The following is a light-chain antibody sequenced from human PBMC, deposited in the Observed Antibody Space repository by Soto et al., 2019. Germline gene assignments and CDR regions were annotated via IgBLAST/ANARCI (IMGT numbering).Light chain of an antibody. Sequence: QPVLTQSPSASGTPGQRVTISCSGGNSNIGSNYVSWYQQLPGTAPKLLVYSSNQRPSGVPGRFSGSKSGTSASLAISGLRSEDEADYFCATWDDSLSRYVFGTGTKVTVL. V-gene: IGLV1-47*02. CDR1: NSNIGSNY. J-gene: IGLJ1*01. CDR2: SSN. CDR3: ATWDDSLSRYV.